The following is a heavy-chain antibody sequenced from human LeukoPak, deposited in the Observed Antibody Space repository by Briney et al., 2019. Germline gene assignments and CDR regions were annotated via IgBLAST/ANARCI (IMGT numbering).Heavy chain of an antibody. V-gene: IGHV4-4*02. CDR1: GGSIDITNY. D-gene: IGHD1-26*01. CDR2: IAHDGTT. J-gene: IGHJ4*02. Sequence: PSETLSLTCGVSGGSIDITNYWSWVRQAPGKGLEWIGEIAHDGTTNYNPSLRSRVAMSFDRANNQFSLSLTSVTAADTAVYYCTREDRPYCPFAYWGQGVLVTVSS. CDR3: TREDRPYCPFAY.